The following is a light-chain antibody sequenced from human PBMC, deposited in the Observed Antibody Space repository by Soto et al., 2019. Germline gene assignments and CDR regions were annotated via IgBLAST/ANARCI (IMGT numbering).Light chain of an antibody. Sequence: EIVMTQSPATLSVSPGERATLSCRASESVFSSLAWFQQKPGQAPRLLIYGASTRATDIPARFSGSGSGTEFTLTISNLQSEDFAVYYCQQYNNWPPYTFXQGTKVDIK. CDR1: ESVFSS. V-gene: IGKV3-15*01. J-gene: IGKJ2*01. CDR3: QQYNNWPPYT. CDR2: GAS.